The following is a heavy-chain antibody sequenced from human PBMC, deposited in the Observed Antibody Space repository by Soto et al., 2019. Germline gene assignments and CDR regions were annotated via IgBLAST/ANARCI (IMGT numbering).Heavy chain of an antibody. J-gene: IGHJ4*02. V-gene: IGHV3-30-3*01. CDR3: ARERGGYDNPFDY. CDR1: GFTFSSHA. D-gene: IGHD3-22*01. CDR2: ISYDGSNK. Sequence: QVQLVESGGGVVQPGRSLRLSCAASGFTFSSHAMHWVRQAPGKGLEWVAVISYDGSNKYYADSVKGRFTISRDNSKNTLYLQMNSLRAEDTAVYYCARERGGYDNPFDYWGQGTLVTVSS.